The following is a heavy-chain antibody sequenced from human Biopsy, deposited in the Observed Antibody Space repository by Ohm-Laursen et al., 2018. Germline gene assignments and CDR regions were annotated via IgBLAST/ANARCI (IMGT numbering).Heavy chain of an antibody. J-gene: IGHJ4*02. CDR2: INCKTGAT. CDR1: SYTFTDYN. D-gene: IGHD2-8*01. CDR3: ARDPLNGHKHFDY. V-gene: IGHV1-2*02. Sequence: SSVKVSCKASSYTFTDYNIHWMRQAPGQGLEWLGYINCKTGATNYAQKFQGTVTMTRDTSISTAYLALGSLRSADTAIYYCARDPLNGHKHFDYWGQGSLVTVSS.